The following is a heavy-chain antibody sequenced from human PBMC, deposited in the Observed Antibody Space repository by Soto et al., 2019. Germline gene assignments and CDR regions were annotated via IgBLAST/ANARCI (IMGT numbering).Heavy chain of an antibody. V-gene: IGHV3-49*04. CDR3: TGEYFDH. J-gene: IGHJ4*02. Sequence: GGSLRLSCTDSGFTFADYSMSWVRQAPGKGLEWVGFIRGKAYGGTTEYAASVKGRSTISRDDSKSMAYLQMNGLKTEDTAVYYCTGEYFDHWGQGTLVTVSS. CDR1: GFTFADYS. CDR2: IRGKAYGGTT.